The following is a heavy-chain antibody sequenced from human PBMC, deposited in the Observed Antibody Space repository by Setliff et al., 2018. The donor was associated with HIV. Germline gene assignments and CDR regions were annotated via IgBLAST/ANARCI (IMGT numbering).Heavy chain of an antibody. CDR2: VNPSGGST. J-gene: IGHJ4*02. D-gene: IGHD6-13*01. CDR3: ARPGIAAADYYFDY. Sequence: ASVKVSCKVSGYTFTNYNIHWVRQAPGQGLEWVGMVNPSGGSTAYAQKFQGRVTIIRDTSTSTVYMDLSSLRSEDTAVYYCARPGIAAADYYFDYWGQGALVTVSS. V-gene: IGHV1-46*01. CDR1: GYTFTNYN.